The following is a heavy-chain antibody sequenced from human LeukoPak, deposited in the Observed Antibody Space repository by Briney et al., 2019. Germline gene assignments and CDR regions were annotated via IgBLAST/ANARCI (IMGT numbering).Heavy chain of an antibody. V-gene: IGHV4-38-2*02. J-gene: IGHJ4*02. CDR2: IYHSGST. Sequence: SETLSLTCNVSGYSISSGYYWAWIRQSPGKGLEWIGSIYHSGSTYYNPSLKSRVTMSVDTSKKQFSLNLSSVTAADTAVYYCARVSMAVAGSLDYWGQGTLVTVSS. D-gene: IGHD6-19*01. CDR3: ARVSMAVAGSLDY. CDR1: GYSISSGYY.